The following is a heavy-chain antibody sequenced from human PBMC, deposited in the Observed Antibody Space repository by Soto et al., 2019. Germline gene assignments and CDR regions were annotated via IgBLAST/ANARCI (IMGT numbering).Heavy chain of an antibody. CDR1: GFTFSSYV. CDR2: ISYDGSNK. CDR3: ANLRNYDSSGYYY. Sequence: GGSLRLSCAASGFTFSSYVMHWVRQAPGKGLEWVAVISYDGSNKYYADSVKGRFTISRDNSKNTLYLQMNSLRAEDTAVYYCANLRNYDSSGYYYWGQGTLVTVSS. D-gene: IGHD3-22*01. V-gene: IGHV3-30*18. J-gene: IGHJ4*02.